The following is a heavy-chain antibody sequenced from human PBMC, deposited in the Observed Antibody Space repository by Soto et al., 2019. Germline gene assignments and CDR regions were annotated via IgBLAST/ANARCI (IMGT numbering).Heavy chain of an antibody. CDR3: AKGRYCSSTSCSYNWFDP. J-gene: IGHJ5*02. D-gene: IGHD2-2*01. Sequence: QPGGSLRLSCAASGFTFSSYGMHWVRQAPGKGLEWVAVISYDGSNKYYADSVKGRFTISRDNSKNTLYLQMNSLRAEDTAVYYCAKGRYCSSTSCSYNWFDPWGQGTLVTVSS. V-gene: IGHV3-30*18. CDR1: GFTFSSYG. CDR2: ISYDGSNK.